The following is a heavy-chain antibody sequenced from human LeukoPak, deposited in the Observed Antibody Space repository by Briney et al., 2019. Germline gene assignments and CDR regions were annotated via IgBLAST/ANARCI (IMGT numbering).Heavy chain of an antibody. CDR1: GFTFSSYG. V-gene: IGHV3-33*01. D-gene: IGHD4-17*01. CDR2: IWYDGSNK. CDR3: AREGPSTVNTLDIDY. Sequence: GGSLRLSCAASGFTFSSYGMHWVRQAPGKGLEWVAVIWYDGSNKYYADSVKGRFTISRDNSKNTLYLQMNSLRAEDTAVYYCAREGPSTVNTLDIDYWGQGTLVTVSS. J-gene: IGHJ4*02.